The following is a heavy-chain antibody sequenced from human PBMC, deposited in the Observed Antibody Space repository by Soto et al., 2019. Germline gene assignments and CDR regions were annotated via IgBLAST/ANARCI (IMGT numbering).Heavy chain of an antibody. CDR3: AKNGLSSSPSAIDS. Sequence: GGSLKHARGAARFHCISKSVSWVRQAPGKGLDWVSGISGSGRNTYYADSVKGRFTISRDNSKNTLFLQMNSLRAEDTAVYYCAKNGLSSSPSAIDSWGQGTLVTVSP. V-gene: IGHV3-23*01. D-gene: IGHD6-6*01. CDR2: ISGSGRNT. CDR1: RFHCISKS. J-gene: IGHJ4*02.